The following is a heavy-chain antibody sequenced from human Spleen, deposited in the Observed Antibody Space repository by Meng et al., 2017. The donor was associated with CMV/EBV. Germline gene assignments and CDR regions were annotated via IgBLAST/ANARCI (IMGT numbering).Heavy chain of an antibody. J-gene: IGHJ5*02. V-gene: IGHV3-30-3*01. CDR1: GFTFSRYA. Sequence: GESLKISCAASGFTFSRYAMHWVRQAPGKGLEWVAVISYDGSNKYYADSVKGRFTISRDNSKNTLYLQMNSLRAEDTAVYYCARGHRSVVVIDWFDPWGQGTLVTVSS. CDR3: ARGHRSVVVIDWFDP. D-gene: IGHD2-21*01. CDR2: ISYDGSNK.